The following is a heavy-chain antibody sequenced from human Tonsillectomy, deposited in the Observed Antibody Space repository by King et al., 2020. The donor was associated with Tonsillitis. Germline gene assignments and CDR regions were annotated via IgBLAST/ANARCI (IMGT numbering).Heavy chain of an antibody. J-gene: IGHJ4*02. D-gene: IGHD5-18*01. CDR3: AKDNEGEDSYGHFDY. CDR1: GFTFSSYG. V-gene: IGHV3-30*18. Sequence: VQLVESGGGVVQPGRSLRLSCAASGFTFSSYGMHWVRQAPGKGLEWVAVISYDGSNKYYADSVKGRFTISRDNSKNTLYLQMNSLRAEDTAVYYCAKDNEGEDSYGHFDYWGQGTLVTVSS. CDR2: ISYDGSNK.